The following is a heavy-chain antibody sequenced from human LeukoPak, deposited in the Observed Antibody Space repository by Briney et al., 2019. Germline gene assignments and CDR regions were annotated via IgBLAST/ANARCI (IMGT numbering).Heavy chain of an antibody. D-gene: IGHD3-22*01. J-gene: IGHJ4*02. Sequence: NPSETLSLTCTVSGGSISSGGYYWSWIRQHPGKGLEWIGYIYYSGSTYYNPSLKSRVTISVDTSQNQFSLKLSSVTAADTAVYYRARSPYGDSSGYQPDYYFDYWGQGTLVTVSS. V-gene: IGHV4-31*03. CDR2: IYYSGST. CDR3: ARSPYGDSSGYQPDYYFDY. CDR1: GGSISSGGYY.